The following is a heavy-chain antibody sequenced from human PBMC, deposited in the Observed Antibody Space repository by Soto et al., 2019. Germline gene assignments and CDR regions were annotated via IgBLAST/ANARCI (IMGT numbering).Heavy chain of an antibody. D-gene: IGHD3-10*01. Sequence: SETLSLTCTVSGGSISSSSYYWGWIRQPPGKGLEWIGSIYYSGSTYYNPSLKSRVTISVDTSKNQFSLKLSSVTAADTAVYYCARLTEESGSGSSYYYYYYMDVWGKGTTVTVSS. J-gene: IGHJ6*03. CDR2: IYYSGST. V-gene: IGHV4-39*01. CDR3: ARLTEESGSGSSYYYYYYMDV. CDR1: GGSISSSSYY.